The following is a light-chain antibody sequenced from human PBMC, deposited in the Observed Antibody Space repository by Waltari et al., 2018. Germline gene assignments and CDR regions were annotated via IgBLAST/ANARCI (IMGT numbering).Light chain of an antibody. CDR3: QQYYNTPRT. CDR2: WAS. V-gene: IGKV4-1*01. J-gene: IGKJ1*01. Sequence: DIVMTQSPDSLAVSLGERATINCKSSQSLLYSSNNKNNLAWYQQKPGQPPKLLIYWASTRESGVPDRVSGSGSGIHFTLTISSLQAEDVAVYYCQQYYNTPRTFGQGTKVEVK. CDR1: QSLLYSSNNKNN.